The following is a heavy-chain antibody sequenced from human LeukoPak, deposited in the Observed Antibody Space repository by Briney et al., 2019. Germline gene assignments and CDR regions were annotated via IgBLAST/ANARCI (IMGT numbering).Heavy chain of an antibody. CDR2: ISSSGSTM. CDR1: AFTFSDYY. Sequence: GGSLRLSCAASAFTFSDYYMSWIRQAPGKGLEWVSYISSSGSTMYYADFVKGRFTISKDNAKNSLYLQMNSLRAEDTAVYYCTRQWSPGTDYWGQGTLVTVSS. J-gene: IGHJ4*02. D-gene: IGHD2-15*01. V-gene: IGHV3-11*01. CDR3: TRQWSPGTDY.